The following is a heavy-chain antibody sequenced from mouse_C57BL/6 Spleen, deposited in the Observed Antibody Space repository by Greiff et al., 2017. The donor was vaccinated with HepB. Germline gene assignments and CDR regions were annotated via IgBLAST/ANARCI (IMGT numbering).Heavy chain of an antibody. V-gene: IGHV5-16*01. CDR3: ARASYGRYFDV. D-gene: IGHD1-1*01. CDR1: GFTFSDYY. Sequence: EVKLVESEGGLVQPGSSMKLSCTASGFTFSDYYMAWVRQVPEKGLEWVANINYDGSSTYYLDSLKSRFIISRDNAKNILYLQMSSLKSEDTATYYCARASYGRYFDVWGTGTTVTVSS. CDR2: INYDGSST. J-gene: IGHJ1*03.